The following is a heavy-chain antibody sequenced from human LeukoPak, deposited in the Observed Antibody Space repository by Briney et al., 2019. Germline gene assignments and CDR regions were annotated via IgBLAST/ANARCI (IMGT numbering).Heavy chain of an antibody. CDR2: ISGSGGST. J-gene: IGHJ4*02. CDR3: AKAKGYYYGSSDYYFGY. V-gene: IGHV3-23*01. D-gene: IGHD3-22*01. CDR1: GCTFRSYA. Sequence: PGGSLTLSCAASGCTFRSYAMSWVRQAPGKGLEWVSSISGSGGSTYYADSVQGRFTIPRNNSKNTLYLQMSSLRAEDTAVYYCAKAKGYYYGSSDYYFGYWGQGTLVTVS.